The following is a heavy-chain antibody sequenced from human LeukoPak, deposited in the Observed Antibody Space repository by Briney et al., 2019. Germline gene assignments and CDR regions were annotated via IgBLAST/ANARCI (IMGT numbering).Heavy chain of an antibody. CDR3: ARDPPIAAAGNL. CDR2: ISSSSSYI. V-gene: IGHV3-21*01. CDR1: GFTFSSYS. D-gene: IGHD6-13*01. J-gene: IGHJ4*02. Sequence: PGGSLRLSCAASGFTFSSYSMNWVRQAPGKGLEWVSSISSSSSYIYYADSVRGRFTISRDNAKNSLYLQMNSLRAEDTAVYYCARDPPIAAAGNLGGQGTLVTVSS.